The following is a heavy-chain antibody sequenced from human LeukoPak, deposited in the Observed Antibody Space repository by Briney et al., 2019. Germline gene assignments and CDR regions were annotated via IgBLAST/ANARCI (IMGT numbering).Heavy chain of an antibody. J-gene: IGHJ5*02. V-gene: IGHV4-61*02. CDR3: AAQMATRAHNWFDP. CDR1: GGSISSGGYY. D-gene: IGHD5-24*01. CDR2: IYTSGST. Sequence: SQTLSLTCTVSGGSISSGGYYWSWIRQPAGKGLEWIGRIYTSGSTNYNPSLKSRVTMSVDTSKNQFSLKLSSVTAADTAVYYCAAQMATRAHNWFDPWGQGALVTVSS.